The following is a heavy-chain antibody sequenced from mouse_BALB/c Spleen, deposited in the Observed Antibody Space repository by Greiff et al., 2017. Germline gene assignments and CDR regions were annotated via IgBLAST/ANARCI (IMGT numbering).Heavy chain of an antibody. J-gene: IGHJ3*01. Sequence: EVKVEESGGGLVKPGGSLKLSCAASGFTFSDYYMYWVRQTPEKRLEWVATISDGGSYTYYPDSVKGRFTISRDNAKNNLYLQMSSLKSEDTAMYYCARDKNGKGFAYWGQGTLVTVSA. CDR3: ARDKNGKGFAY. CDR1: GFTFSDYY. CDR2: ISDGGSYT. D-gene: IGHD2-1*01. V-gene: IGHV5-4*02.